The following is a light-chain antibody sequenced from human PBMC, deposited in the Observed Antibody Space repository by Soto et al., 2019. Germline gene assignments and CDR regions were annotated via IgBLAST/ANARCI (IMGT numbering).Light chain of an antibody. CDR3: CSYAGSSTL. Sequence: QSVLTQPASVSGSPGQSITISCTGTSSDVGSYNLVSWYQQHPGKAPKLMIYEVSKRPSGVSNRVSGSKSGNTASLTISGLQAEAEADYYCCSYAGSSTLFGGGTKLTVL. V-gene: IGLV2-23*02. J-gene: IGLJ2*01. CDR2: EVS. CDR1: SSDVGSYNL.